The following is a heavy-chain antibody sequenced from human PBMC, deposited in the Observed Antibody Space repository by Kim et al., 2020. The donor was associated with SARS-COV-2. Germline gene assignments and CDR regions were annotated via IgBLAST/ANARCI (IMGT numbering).Heavy chain of an antibody. CDR2: MNPKSGNT. V-gene: IGHV1-8*01. CDR3: ATLPRAPWGSYYYYYGMDV. D-gene: IGHD3-16*01. J-gene: IGHJ6*02. Sequence: ASVKVSCKASGYTFTSYDINWVRQATGQGLEWMGWMNPKSGNTGYAQKFQGRVTMTRNTSISTAYMELSSLRSEDTAVYYCATLPRAPWGSYYYYYGMDVWGQGTTVTVSS. CDR1: GYTFTSYD.